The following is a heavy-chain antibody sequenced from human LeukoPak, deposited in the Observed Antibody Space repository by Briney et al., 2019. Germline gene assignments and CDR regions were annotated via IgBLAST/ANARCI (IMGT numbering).Heavy chain of an antibody. CDR1: GFTVSSNY. CDR3: ARRGYASTVVDYYFGY. CDR2: IYSGGST. Sequence: GGSLRLSCAASGFTVSSNYMSWVRQAPGKGLEWVSVIYSGGSTYYADSVKGRFTISRDNSKNTLYLQMNSLRAEDTAVYYCARRGYASTVVDYYFGYWGQGTLVTVSS. J-gene: IGHJ4*02. V-gene: IGHV3-66*04. D-gene: IGHD2-15*01.